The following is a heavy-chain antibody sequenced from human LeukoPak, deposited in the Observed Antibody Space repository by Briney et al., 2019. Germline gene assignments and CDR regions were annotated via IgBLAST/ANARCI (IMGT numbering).Heavy chain of an antibody. Sequence: GGSLRLSCAASGFTFSSYSMNWVRQVPGKGLEWVSSITSSSRYIYYADSVKGRFTISRDNAKNSLYLQMNSLRAEDTAVYYCARDGGAAAMFWFDPWGQGTLVTVSS. D-gene: IGHD2-2*01. CDR1: GFTFSSYS. CDR3: ARDGGAAAMFWFDP. CDR2: ITSSSRYI. J-gene: IGHJ5*02. V-gene: IGHV3-21*01.